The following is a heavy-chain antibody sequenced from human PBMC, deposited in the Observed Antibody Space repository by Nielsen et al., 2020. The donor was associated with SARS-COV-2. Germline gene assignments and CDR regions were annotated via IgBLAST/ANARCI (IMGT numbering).Heavy chain of an antibody. CDR3: AGALSYYGMDV. Sequence: GESLKISCAASGFTFSSYGMHWVRQAPGKGLEWVAVIWYDGSNKYYADSVKGRFTISRDNSKNTLYLQMNSLRAEDTAVYYCAGALSYYGMDVWGQGTTVTVSS. CDR1: GFTFSSYG. J-gene: IGHJ6*02. CDR2: IWYDGSNK. V-gene: IGHV3-33*01. D-gene: IGHD3-10*01.